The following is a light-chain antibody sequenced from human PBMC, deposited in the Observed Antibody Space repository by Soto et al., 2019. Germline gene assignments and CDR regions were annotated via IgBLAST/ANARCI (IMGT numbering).Light chain of an antibody. Sequence: DIVMTQSPDSLAVSLGERATINCRSSQSVLYSSSNKDYLAWYQQKPGQPPKLLISWASTRESGVRDRFSGSGSGTDFTLTISSLQAEDVAVYYCQHYYTTPLTFAGGTKVEIK. V-gene: IGKV4-1*01. CDR1: QSVLYSSSNKDY. CDR3: QHYYTTPLT. J-gene: IGKJ4*01. CDR2: WAS.